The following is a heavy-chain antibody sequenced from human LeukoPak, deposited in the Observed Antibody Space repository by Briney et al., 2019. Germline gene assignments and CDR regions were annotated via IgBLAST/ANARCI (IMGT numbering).Heavy chain of an antibody. V-gene: IGHV3-9*01. CDR2: MNWNGVNT. D-gene: IGHD2-2*01. CDR1: GFTFDDYA. Sequence: GGSLRLSCAASGFTFDDYAMHRVRQGPGKGLEWVSGMNWNGVNTAYADSVKGRFTISRENAQNSLYLQMSSLRPEDTALYYCVKADCSSTSCLTDSWGQGTPVIVSS. J-gene: IGHJ4*02. CDR3: VKADCSSTSCLTDS.